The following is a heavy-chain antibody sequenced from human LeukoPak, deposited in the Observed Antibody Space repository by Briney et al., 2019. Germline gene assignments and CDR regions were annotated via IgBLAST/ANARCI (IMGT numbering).Heavy chain of an antibody. D-gene: IGHD3-22*01. CDR2: IYHSGRT. V-gene: IGHV4-34*01. CDR1: GESFSHMY. Sequence: SVTLSLTCAVYGESFSHMYGSWIRRPPGKALVWIGEIYHSGRTNCNPSLERRVTLSIDTSKNQFSLKLSPVTAADTGVYFCARHGYYYSSGLAFHIWGQGTMVTVSA. CDR3: ARHGYYYSSGLAFHI. J-gene: IGHJ3*02.